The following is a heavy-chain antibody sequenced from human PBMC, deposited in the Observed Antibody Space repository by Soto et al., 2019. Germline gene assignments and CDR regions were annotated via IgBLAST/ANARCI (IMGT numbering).Heavy chain of an antibody. D-gene: IGHD3-9*01. Sequence: GGSLRLSCVAYGFTFSSYIIVWVRQVPGKGLEWVSYIFTTGTTMYYADSVNGRFTVSRDNARNSVFLLLNSLRAEDTAIYYCARDKDWAFDYWGQGTLVTVSS. CDR2: IFTTGTTM. CDR3: ARDKDWAFDY. CDR1: GFTFSSYI. J-gene: IGHJ4*02. V-gene: IGHV3-48*03.